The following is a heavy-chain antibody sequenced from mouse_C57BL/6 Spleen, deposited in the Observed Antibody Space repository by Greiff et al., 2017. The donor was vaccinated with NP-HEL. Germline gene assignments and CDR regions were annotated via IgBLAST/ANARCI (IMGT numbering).Heavy chain of an antibody. J-gene: IGHJ3*01. CDR2: RSYDGSN. D-gene: IGHD2-4*01. Sequence: EVHLVESGPGLVKPSQSLSLTCSATGYSITSGYYWNWIRPPPGNILEWMGYRSYDGSNNYNPSLKNRISITRDTSKNQFFLKLNSVTTEDTATYDCARDFDYDEAWFAYWGQGTLVTVSA. CDR3: ARDFDYDEAWFAY. V-gene: IGHV3-6*01. CDR1: GYSITSGYY.